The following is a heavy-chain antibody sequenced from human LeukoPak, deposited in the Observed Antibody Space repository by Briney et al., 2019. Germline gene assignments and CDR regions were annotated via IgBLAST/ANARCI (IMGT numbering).Heavy chain of an antibody. CDR2: ISGSGGST. CDR1: GFTFSSYG. CDR3: AKHLGYCSGGSCPYYFDH. V-gene: IGHV3-23*01. Sequence: PGGTLRLSCAASGFTFSSYGMSWVRQAPGKGLEWVSAISGSGGSTYYADSVKGRFTISRDNSKNTLYLQMNSLRAEDTAVYYCAKHLGYCSGGSCPYYFDHWGQGTLVTVSS. J-gene: IGHJ4*02. D-gene: IGHD2-15*01.